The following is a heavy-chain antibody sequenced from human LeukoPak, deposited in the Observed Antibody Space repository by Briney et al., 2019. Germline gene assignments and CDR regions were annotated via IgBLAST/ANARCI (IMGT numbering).Heavy chain of an antibody. CDR1: GGSFSGYY. Sequence: SETLSLTCAIYGGSFSGYYWSWIRQPPGKGLEWIGEINHSGSTNYNPSLKSRVTISVDTSKNQFSLKLSSVTAADTAVYYCARGFRIAAAGTRWFDPWGQGTLVTVSS. D-gene: IGHD6-13*01. CDR3: ARGFRIAAAGTRWFDP. J-gene: IGHJ5*02. CDR2: INHSGST. V-gene: IGHV4-34*01.